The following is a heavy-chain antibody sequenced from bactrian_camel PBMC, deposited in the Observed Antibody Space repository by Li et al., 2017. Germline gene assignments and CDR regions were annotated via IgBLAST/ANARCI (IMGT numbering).Heavy chain of an antibody. J-gene: IGHJ4*01. CDR2: HRVGDT. CDR3: ASAAYNSNWSRLEKQYYTY. Sequence: HVQLVESGGGSVQAGESLRLSCRYTKTPYCVAWFRQAPGKEREGVAAHRVGDTYYADSVKGRFTISQDNDQSTLYLQMNSLKPEDSAMYYCASAAYNSNWSRLEKQYYTYWGQGTQVTVS. V-gene: IGHV3S55*01. CDR1: KTPYC. D-gene: IGHD6*01.